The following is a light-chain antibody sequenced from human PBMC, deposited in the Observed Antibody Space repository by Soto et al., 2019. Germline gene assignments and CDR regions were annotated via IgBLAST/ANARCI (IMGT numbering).Light chain of an antibody. CDR1: QGISNY. V-gene: IGKV1-27*01. J-gene: IGKJ1*01. CDR2: AAS. Sequence: DIQMTQSPSSLSASVGDTVTITCRASQGISNYLAWYQQKPGQVPNLLIYAASTLQSGVPSRFSGSGSGTAFTLTISSRRPEDVSTYYCQKYNNAPRTFGEGTNVEI. CDR3: QKYNNAPRT.